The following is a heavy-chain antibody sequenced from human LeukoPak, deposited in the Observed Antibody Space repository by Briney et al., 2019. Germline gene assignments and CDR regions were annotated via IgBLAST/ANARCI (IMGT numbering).Heavy chain of an antibody. CDR2: IYSGGSS. V-gene: IGHV3-66*01. CDR1: GFTVSYNY. Sequence: GGSLRLSCAASGFTVSYNYMSWVRQAPGKGPEWVSVIYSGGSSYYADSVKGRFTISRDTSKNTLYLQMNSLRAEDTAVYYCAREIYGANGYWGQGTLVTVSS. CDR3: AREIYGANGY. D-gene: IGHD4-17*01. J-gene: IGHJ4*02.